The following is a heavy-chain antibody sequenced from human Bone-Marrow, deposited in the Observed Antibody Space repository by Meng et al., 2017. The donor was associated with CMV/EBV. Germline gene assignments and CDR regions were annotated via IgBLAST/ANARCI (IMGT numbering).Heavy chain of an antibody. CDR2: IIPMFGTA. CDR1: GGTFSDST. D-gene: IGHD3-10*01. V-gene: IGHV1-69*05. J-gene: IGHJ4*02. Sequence: SVKVSCKASGGTFSDSTISWVRQAPGQGLEWMGGIIPMFGTANYAQKFQGRVAITTDESTSTGYMELSSLRSEDTAVFYCARSAITMVRGIITEQKFDYWGQGTLVPVSS. CDR3: ARSAITMVRGIITEQKFDY.